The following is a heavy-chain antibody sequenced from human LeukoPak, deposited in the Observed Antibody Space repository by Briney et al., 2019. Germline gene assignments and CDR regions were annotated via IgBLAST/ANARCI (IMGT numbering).Heavy chain of an antibody. Sequence: SVKVSCKASGGTFSSYIINWVRQAPGQGLEWMGGIIPIFGTANYAQKFQGRVTITADESTSTAYMELSSLRSEDTAVYYCARDRSPAYYYDSSGYYHFDYWGQGTLVTVSS. D-gene: IGHD3-22*01. CDR3: ARDRSPAYYYDSSGYYHFDY. CDR2: IIPIFGTA. CDR1: GGTFSSYI. J-gene: IGHJ4*02. V-gene: IGHV1-69*13.